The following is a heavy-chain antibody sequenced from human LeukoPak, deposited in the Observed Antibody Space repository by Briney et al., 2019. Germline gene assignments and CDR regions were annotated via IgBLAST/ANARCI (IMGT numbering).Heavy chain of an antibody. Sequence: GGSLRLSCAASGFTFSSYAMSWVRQAPGRGLEWVSAISGSGGSTYYADSVKGRFTISRDNSKDTLYLQMNSLRAEDTAVYYCAKDLGYCSGGSCWGQGTLVTVSS. D-gene: IGHD2-15*01. CDR3: AKDLGYCSGGSC. CDR2: ISGSGGST. V-gene: IGHV3-23*01. CDR1: GFTFSSYA. J-gene: IGHJ4*02.